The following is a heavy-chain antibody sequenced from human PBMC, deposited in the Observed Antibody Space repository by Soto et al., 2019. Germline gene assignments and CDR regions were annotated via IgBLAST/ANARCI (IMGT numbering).Heavy chain of an antibody. D-gene: IGHD3-3*01. Sequence: XVSLRLSGAASGFTFSNAWMSWVRQAPGKGLEWVGRIKSKTDGGTTDYAAPVKGRFTISRDDSKNTLYLQMNSLKTEDTAVYYCATAPNYDFWSGALDYWGQGTLVTVSS. CDR1: GFTFSNAW. CDR2: IKSKTDGGTT. V-gene: IGHV3-15*01. J-gene: IGHJ4*02. CDR3: ATAPNYDFWSGALDY.